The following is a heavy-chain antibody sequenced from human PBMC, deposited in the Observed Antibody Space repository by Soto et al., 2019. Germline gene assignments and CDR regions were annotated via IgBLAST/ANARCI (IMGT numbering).Heavy chain of an antibody. CDR3: ARGSHIVVATDAFDI. J-gene: IGHJ3*02. CDR1: NLSISSGYY. V-gene: IGHV4-38-2*02. CDR2: IYHSGIT. D-gene: IGHD2-21*02. Sequence: PSETLSLTCSVSNLSISSGYYWGWIRQPPGKGLEWIANIYHSGITYYNSSLKSRITISVDTSKNQFSLKMNSVTAADTAVYYCARGSHIVVATDAFDIWGQGTMVPVSS.